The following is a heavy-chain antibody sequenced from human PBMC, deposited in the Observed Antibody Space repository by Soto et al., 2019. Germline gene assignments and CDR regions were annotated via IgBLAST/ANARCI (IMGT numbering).Heavy chain of an antibody. J-gene: IGHJ4*02. CDR2: ISGQIAKT. D-gene: IGHD1-26*01. Sequence: QVQLVQSGPEVKKPGASVKVSCKASGYNFHNFGIIWVRQAPGQGLEWMGWISGQIAKTNYAQKFQGKVTMTTDTSTSTAYMELNTLTSDDTAMYYCARGPPSGSFSLTPRYWGQGTLVTVSS. CDR1: GYNFHNFG. CDR3: ARGPPSGSFSLTPRY. V-gene: IGHV1-18*04.